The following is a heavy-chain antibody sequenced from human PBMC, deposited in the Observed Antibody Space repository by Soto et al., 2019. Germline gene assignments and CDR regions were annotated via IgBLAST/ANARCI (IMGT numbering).Heavy chain of an antibody. Sequence: SETLSLSGSVSGDSINSGDYYWTWMLQAPGKGLQWVGHVYFSGSKNYNPSLNSRVTISLDPSKNQFSLKLISVTAGETAVYYCATVPVDTDMIYWSAPWGQGTLVTVSS. CDR2: VYFSGSK. J-gene: IGHJ5*02. D-gene: IGHD5-18*01. CDR3: ATVPVDTDMIYWSAP. CDR1: GDSINSGDYY. V-gene: IGHV4-61*08.